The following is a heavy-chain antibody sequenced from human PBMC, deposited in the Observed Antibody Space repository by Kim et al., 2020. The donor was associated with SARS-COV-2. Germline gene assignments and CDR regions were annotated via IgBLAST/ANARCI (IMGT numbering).Heavy chain of an antibody. J-gene: IGHJ4*02. CDR3: AKGSGPLVLQLYGDYAFDY. CDR2: ISYDGSNK. V-gene: IGHV3-30*18. CDR1: GFTFSSYG. Sequence: GGSLRLSCAASGFTFSSYGMHWVRQAPGKGLEWVAVISYDGSNKYYADSVKGRFTISRDNSKNTLYLQMNSLRAEDTAVYYCAKGSGPLVLQLYGDYAFDYWGQGTLVTVSS. D-gene: IGHD4-17*01.